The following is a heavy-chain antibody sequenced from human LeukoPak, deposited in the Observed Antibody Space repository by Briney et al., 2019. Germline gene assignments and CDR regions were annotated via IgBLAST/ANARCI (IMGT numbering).Heavy chain of an antibody. CDR1: GFTFSSYG. J-gene: IGHJ4*02. Sequence: PGGSLRLSCAASGFTFSSYGMHWVRQAPGKGLEWVAFIQYDGSNKYHAASVKGRFTISRDNSKNTLYLQMNSLRAEDTAVYYCAKDLKYYDSSGPGPTDYWGQGTLVSVSS. CDR2: IQYDGSNK. D-gene: IGHD3-22*01. CDR3: AKDLKYYDSSGPGPTDY. V-gene: IGHV3-30*02.